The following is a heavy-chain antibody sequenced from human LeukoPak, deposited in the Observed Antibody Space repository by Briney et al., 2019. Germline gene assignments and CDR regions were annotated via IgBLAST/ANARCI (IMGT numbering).Heavy chain of an antibody. Sequence: ASVKVSCKASGYTFTSYGIRWVRQAPGQGLEWMGWISAYNGNTNYAQKLQGRVTMTTDTSTSTAYMELRSLRSDDTAVYYCARDRTLDYDFWSGYLAGGMDVWGQGATVTVSS. CDR2: ISAYNGNT. CDR3: ARDRTLDYDFWSGYLAGGMDV. D-gene: IGHD3-3*01. V-gene: IGHV1-18*01. J-gene: IGHJ6*02. CDR1: GYTFTSYG.